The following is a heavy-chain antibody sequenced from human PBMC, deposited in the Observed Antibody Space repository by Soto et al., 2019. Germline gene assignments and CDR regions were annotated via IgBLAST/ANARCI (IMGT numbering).Heavy chain of an antibody. D-gene: IGHD2-2*01. Sequence: QVQLVESGGGVVQPGRSLRLSCAASGFTFSSYGMHWVRQAPGKGLEWVAVIWYDGSNKYYADSVKGRFTISRDNSKNXLYLQMNSLRAEDTAVYYCARDCSSTSCHHYGMDVWGQGTTVTVSS. J-gene: IGHJ6*02. V-gene: IGHV3-33*01. CDR3: ARDCSSTSCHHYGMDV. CDR2: IWYDGSNK. CDR1: GFTFSSYG.